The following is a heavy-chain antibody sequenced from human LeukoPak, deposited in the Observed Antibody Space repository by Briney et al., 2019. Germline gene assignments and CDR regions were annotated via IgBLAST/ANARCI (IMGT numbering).Heavy chain of an antibody. Sequence: DTLSLTCTVSGGSMSSYYWSWIRQPPGKGLEWIGYIVYSGSTNSNPSLKSRVTISVDTSKNQFSLKLTSVTAADTAVYYCARGGWDYYDSSGYYYLDYWGQGTLVTVSS. CDR2: IVYSGST. CDR1: GGSMSSYY. CDR3: ARGGWDYYDSSGYYYLDY. J-gene: IGHJ4*02. D-gene: IGHD3-22*01. V-gene: IGHV4-59*07.